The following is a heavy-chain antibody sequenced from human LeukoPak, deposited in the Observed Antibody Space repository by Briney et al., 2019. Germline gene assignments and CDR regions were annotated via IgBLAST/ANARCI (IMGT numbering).Heavy chain of an antibody. CDR2: ISYDGSNK. Sequence: PGGSVRLSCVASGFTFSGYGIHWVRQAPGEGLEWVAVISYDGSNKYYADSVKGRFTISRDNSKNTLYLQMNSLRAEDTAVYYCAKLGPYFDYWGQGTLVTVSS. J-gene: IGHJ4*02. V-gene: IGHV3-30*18. CDR1: GFTFSGYG. CDR3: AKLGPYFDY.